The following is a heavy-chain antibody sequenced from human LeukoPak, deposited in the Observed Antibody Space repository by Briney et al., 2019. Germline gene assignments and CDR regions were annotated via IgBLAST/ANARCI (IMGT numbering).Heavy chain of an antibody. V-gene: IGHV3-30*04. CDR2: ISYDGSNK. CDR3: ASGGCSGGSCYNYYYYGMDV. D-gene: IGHD2-15*01. Sequence: GGSLRLSCAASGFTFSIYAMHWVRQAPGKGLEGVAVISYDGSNKYYADSVKGRFTISRDNSKNTLYLQMNSLRAEDAAVYYCASGGCSGGSCYNYYYYGMDVWGKGTTVTVSS. CDR1: GFTFSIYA. J-gene: IGHJ6*04.